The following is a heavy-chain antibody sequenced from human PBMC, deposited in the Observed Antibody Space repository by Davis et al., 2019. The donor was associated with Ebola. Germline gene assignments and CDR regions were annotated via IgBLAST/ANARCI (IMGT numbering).Heavy chain of an antibody. CDR3: AREGGVISPGMDV. Sequence: GESLKISCAASGFTFSSYAMSWVRQAPGKGLEWVSAISGSGGSTYYADSVKGRFTISRDNSKNTLYLQMNSLRAEDTAVYYCAREGGVISPGMDVWGQGTTVTVSS. CDR1: GFTFSSYA. V-gene: IGHV3-23*01. CDR2: ISGSGGST. J-gene: IGHJ6*02. D-gene: IGHD3-16*02.